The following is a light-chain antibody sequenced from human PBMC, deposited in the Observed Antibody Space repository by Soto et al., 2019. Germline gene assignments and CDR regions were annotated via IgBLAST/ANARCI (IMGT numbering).Light chain of an antibody. CDR3: QQYSSYSPST. CDR1: QSISSW. J-gene: IGKJ1*01. CDR2: KAS. Sequence: DIQMTQSPSTLSASVGDRVTITCRASQSISSWLAWYQQKSGTAPKLLIYKASSLESGVPSRFGGSGSGTEFTLTISSLQPDDFATYYCQQYSSYSPSTFGQGTKVEIK. V-gene: IGKV1-5*03.